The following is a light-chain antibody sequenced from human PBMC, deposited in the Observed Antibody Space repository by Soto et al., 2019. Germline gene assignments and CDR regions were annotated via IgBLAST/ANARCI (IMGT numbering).Light chain of an antibody. CDR3: QQYNNWPPLT. CDR2: GAY. V-gene: IGKV3D-15*01. Sequence: IVMTHSLATLSVSPGERATLFCRASQSVSSNLAWYQQRPGQAPRLLIFGAYTRATGIPARFSGSGSGTEFTLTISSLQSEDSAVYFCQQYNNWPPLTFGGATKVDI. CDR1: QSVSSN. J-gene: IGKJ4*02.